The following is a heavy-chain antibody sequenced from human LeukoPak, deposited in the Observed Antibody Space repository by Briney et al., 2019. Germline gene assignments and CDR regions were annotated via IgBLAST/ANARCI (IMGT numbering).Heavy chain of an antibody. Sequence: SETLSLTCTVSGGSLSGHYWSWIRQPPGKRLNWIGFFFSTGRTKYNPSLQSRVTISIDTSKSQFSLKLTSVTSADTAVYSCARLLDNDISGDPDTFDVWGQGTTVIVSS. V-gene: IGHV4-59*11. D-gene: IGHD3-22*01. CDR1: GGSLSGHY. J-gene: IGHJ3*01. CDR3: ARLLDNDISGDPDTFDV. CDR2: FFSTGRT.